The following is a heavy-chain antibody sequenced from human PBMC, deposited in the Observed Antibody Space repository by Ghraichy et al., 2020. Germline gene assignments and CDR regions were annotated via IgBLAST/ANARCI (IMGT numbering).Heavy chain of an antibody. CDR3: ARDLEVQGVIINY. CDR1: GFTFSSYS. D-gene: IGHD3-10*01. CDR2: ISSSSSYI. V-gene: IGHV3-21*01. Sequence: GESLNISCAASGFTFSSYSMNWVRQAPGKGLEWVSSISSSSSYIYYADSVKGRFTISRDNAKNSLYLQMNSLRAEDTAVYYCARDLEVQGVIINYWGQGTLVTVSS. J-gene: IGHJ4*02.